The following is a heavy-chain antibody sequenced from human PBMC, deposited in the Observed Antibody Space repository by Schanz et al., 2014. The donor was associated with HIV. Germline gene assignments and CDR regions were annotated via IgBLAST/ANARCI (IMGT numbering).Heavy chain of an antibody. CDR3: ARGEAITSYYYYYGMDV. CDR2: INWNSGDI. CDR1: GFTFSSYG. J-gene: IGHJ6*02. Sequence: VVLVESGGGLVQPGGSLRLSCAASGFTFSSYGMHWVRQVPGKGLEWVSGINWNSGDIGYADSVKGRFTISRDNSKNTLYLQMNSLRAEDTAVYYCARGEAITSYYYYYGMDVWGQGTTVTVSS. V-gene: IGHV3-NL1*01. D-gene: IGHD1-20*01.